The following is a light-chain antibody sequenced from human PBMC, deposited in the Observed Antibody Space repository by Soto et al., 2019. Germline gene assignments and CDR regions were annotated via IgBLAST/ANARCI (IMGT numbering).Light chain of an antibody. Sequence: QSLLTQPASVSGSPGQSFTISCTGTSSDVGLYDYVSWYQQHPGKAPQLMIYAVSNRPSGVSNRFSASKSGNTASLFISGLQAEDEADYYCRSYTSDSSYVFGSGTKVTVL. V-gene: IGLV2-14*01. CDR1: SSDVGLYDY. CDR2: AVS. CDR3: RSYTSDSSYV. J-gene: IGLJ1*01.